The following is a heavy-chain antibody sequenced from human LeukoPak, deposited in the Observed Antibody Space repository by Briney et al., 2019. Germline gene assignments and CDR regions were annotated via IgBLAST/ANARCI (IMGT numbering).Heavy chain of an antibody. V-gene: IGHV1-2*02. CDR3: AKDRAYYYDSSGTIDY. CDR2: INPNSGGT. Sequence: ASVKVSCKASGYTFTGYYMHWVRQAPGQGLEWMGWINPNSGGTNYAQKFQGRVTMTRDTSISTAYMELSRLRSDDTALYYCAKDRAYYYDSSGTIDYWGQGTLVTVSS. J-gene: IGHJ4*02. D-gene: IGHD3-22*01. CDR1: GYTFTGYY.